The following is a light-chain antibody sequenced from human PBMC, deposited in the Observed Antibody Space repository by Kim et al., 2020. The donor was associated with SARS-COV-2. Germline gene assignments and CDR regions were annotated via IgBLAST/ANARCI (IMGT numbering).Light chain of an antibody. CDR1: SSNIGSNT. V-gene: IGLV1-44*01. CDR3: AAWDVSLNGWV. J-gene: IGLJ3*02. Sequence: ELTQPPSASGTPGQRVTISCSGSSSNIGSNTVNWYQQLPGTAPKLLIYSNNQRPSGVPDRFSGSKSGTSASLAISGLQSEDEADYYCAAWDVSLNGWVFGGGTQLTVL. CDR2: SNN.